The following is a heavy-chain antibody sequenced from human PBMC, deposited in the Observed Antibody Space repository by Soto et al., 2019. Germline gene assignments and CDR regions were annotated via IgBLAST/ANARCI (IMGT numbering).Heavy chain of an antibody. CDR3: ARSRSEELRAFDI. Sequence: QITMKESGPALVTPTQTLTLTCTFSGFSLTASEVGVAWIRQPPGKALEWLALIYGDNERLYTQTLNNKLSITMDTEKNPVVLRMTNIDQVDTLTYFCARSRSEELRAFDIWGQGTVVTVSS. CDR2: IYGDNER. J-gene: IGHJ3*02. D-gene: IGHD2-21*01. V-gene: IGHV2-5*02. CDR1: GFSLTASEVG.